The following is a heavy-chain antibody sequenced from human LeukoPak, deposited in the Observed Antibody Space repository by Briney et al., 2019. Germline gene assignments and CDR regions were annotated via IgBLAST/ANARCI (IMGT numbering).Heavy chain of an antibody. D-gene: IGHD6-13*01. CDR1: GGTFSSYA. CDR2: IIPIFGTA. V-gene: IGHV1-69*05. CDR3: ARAIAAAGTVKYFQH. J-gene: IGHJ1*01. Sequence: SVKVSCKASGGTFSSYAISWVRRAPGQGREWMGRIIPIFGTANYAQKFQGRVTITTDESTSTAYMELSSLRSEDTAVYYCARAIAAAGTVKYFQHWGQGTLVTVSS.